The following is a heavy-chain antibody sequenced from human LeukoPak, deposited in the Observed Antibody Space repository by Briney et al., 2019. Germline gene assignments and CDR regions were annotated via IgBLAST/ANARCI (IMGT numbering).Heavy chain of an antibody. J-gene: IGHJ4*02. D-gene: IGHD2-21*02. V-gene: IGHV3-30*18. Sequence: GGSLRLSCAASGFTFSSYGMHWVRQAPGKGLEWVAIISYDGSNKYYADSVKGRVTISRDNSKNALYLQMNSLRAEDTAVYYCAKDGPPYCGGDCYSSHFDYWGQGTLVTVSS. CDR1: GFTFSSYG. CDR3: AKDGPPYCGGDCYSSHFDY. CDR2: ISYDGSNK.